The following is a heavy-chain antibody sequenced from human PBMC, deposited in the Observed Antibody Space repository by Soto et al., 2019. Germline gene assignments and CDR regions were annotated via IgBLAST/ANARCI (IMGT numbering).Heavy chain of an antibody. CDR2: INAGNGNT. Sequence: QVQLMQSGAEEKKPGASVKVSCKASGYTFTTYAMHWVRQAPGQRLEWMGWINAGNGNTKYSQKFQGRVTITTDTSASTAYMELSSLRSEDTAVYYCAREAIVLVPADNYYYYYGMDVWGQGTTVTVSS. CDR1: GYTFTTYA. D-gene: IGHD2-2*01. V-gene: IGHV1-3*05. J-gene: IGHJ6*02. CDR3: AREAIVLVPADNYYYYYGMDV.